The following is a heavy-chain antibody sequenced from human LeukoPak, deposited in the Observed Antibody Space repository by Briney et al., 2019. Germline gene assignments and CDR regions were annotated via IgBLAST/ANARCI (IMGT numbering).Heavy chain of an antibody. CDR3: ARPYSSGWYPFDY. CDR2: LYYSGST. D-gene: IGHD6-19*01. Sequence: SETLSLTCTVSGGSVSSGYYYWSWIRQPPGKGLEWIGYLYYSGSTNYNPSLKSRVTISVDTSKNQFSLKLSSVTAADTAVYYCARPYSSGWYPFDYWGQGTLVTVSS. CDR1: GGSVSSGYYY. V-gene: IGHV4-61*01. J-gene: IGHJ4*02.